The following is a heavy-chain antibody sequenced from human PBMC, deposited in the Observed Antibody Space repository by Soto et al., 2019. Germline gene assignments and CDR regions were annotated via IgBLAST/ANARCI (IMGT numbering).Heavy chain of an antibody. D-gene: IGHD3-3*01. CDR2: ISLYNGNT. CDR1: GYTFTNFG. V-gene: IGHV1-18*01. J-gene: IGHJ4*02. Sequence: QVQLVQSGTEVRKPGASVKVSCKASGYTFTNFGISWVRQAPGQGLEWMGWISLYNGNTNYAQKVLGRVTMTTDTSTSTACMELRNLRSDDTAVFYCARVTTLFGVVTIAHSNIDYWGQGTLVTVSS. CDR3: ARVTTLFGVVTIAHSNIDY.